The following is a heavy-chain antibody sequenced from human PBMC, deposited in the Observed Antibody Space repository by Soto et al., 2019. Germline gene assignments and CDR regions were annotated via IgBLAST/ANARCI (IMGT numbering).Heavy chain of an antibody. CDR1: GFTFSSYS. V-gene: IGHV3-21*01. CDR3: AGGRKWELLRGFDC. Sequence: EVQLVESGGGLVKPGGSLRLSCAASGFTFSSYSMNWVRQAPGKGLEWVSSISTASSYIHYADSVKGRFSISRDNAQSSLFLQMNSVRAEDTAVYYCAGGRKWELLRGFDCWGQGTLVIVSS. D-gene: IGHD1-26*01. CDR2: ISTASSYI. J-gene: IGHJ4*02.